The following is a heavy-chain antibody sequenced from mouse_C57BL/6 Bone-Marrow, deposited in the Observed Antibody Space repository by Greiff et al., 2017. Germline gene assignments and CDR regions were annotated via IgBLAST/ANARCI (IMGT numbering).Heavy chain of an antibody. CDR3: ARQGLLRRYYYAMDY. CDR2: ISGGGGNT. CDR1: GFTFSSYT. Sequence: EVKVVESGGGLVKPGGSLKLSCAASGFTFSSYTMSWVRQTPEKRLEWVATISGGGGNTYYPDSVKGRFTISRDNAKNTLYLQMSSLRSEDTALYYCARQGLLRRYYYAMDYWGQGTSVTVSS. D-gene: IGHD2-3*01. J-gene: IGHJ4*01. V-gene: IGHV5-9*01.